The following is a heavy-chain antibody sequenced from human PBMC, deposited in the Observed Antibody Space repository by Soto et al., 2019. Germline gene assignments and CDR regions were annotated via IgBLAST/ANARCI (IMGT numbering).Heavy chain of an antibody. CDR2: IYYSGST. V-gene: IGHV4-59*01. J-gene: IGHJ6*02. CDR1: GGSIIGYY. CDR3: AALWTGFYGMDV. D-gene: IGHD3-3*01. Sequence: PSETLSLTCTVSGGSIIGYYWSWIRQPPGKGLEWIGYIYYSGSTKYNPSLKSRLTIAIDTSKKQFSLRLSSVTAADTAVYYCAALWTGFYGMDVWGQGTTVTVSS.